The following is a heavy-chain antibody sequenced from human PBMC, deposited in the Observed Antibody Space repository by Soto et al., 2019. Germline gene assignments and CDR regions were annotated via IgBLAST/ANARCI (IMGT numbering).Heavy chain of an antibody. CDR1: GDTFSSYA. CDR2: IIPIFGTA. V-gene: IGHV1-69*01. J-gene: IGHJ6*02. CDR3: ARDGIVYRSRASPMDV. D-gene: IGHD1-1*01. Sequence: QVQLVQSGAEVKKPGSSVKVSCKASGDTFSSYAISWVRQAPGQGLEWMGGIIPIFGTANYAQKFQGRVTITADESTSTAYMELSSLRSEDTAVYCFARDGIVYRSRASPMDVWGPGTTVTVSS.